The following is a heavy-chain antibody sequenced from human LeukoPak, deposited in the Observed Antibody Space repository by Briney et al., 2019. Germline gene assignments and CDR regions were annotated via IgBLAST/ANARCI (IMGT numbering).Heavy chain of an antibody. D-gene: IGHD6-13*01. CDR3: ARVQGSSWADYFDY. CDR2: IIPIFGTA. CDR1: GGTFSGYA. V-gene: IGHV1-69*05. J-gene: IGHJ4*02. Sequence: SVKVSCKASGGTFSGYAISWVRQAPGQGLEWMGGIIPIFGTANYAQKFQGRVTVTTDESTSTAYMELSSLRSEDTAVYYCARVQGSSWADYFDYWGQGTLVTVSS.